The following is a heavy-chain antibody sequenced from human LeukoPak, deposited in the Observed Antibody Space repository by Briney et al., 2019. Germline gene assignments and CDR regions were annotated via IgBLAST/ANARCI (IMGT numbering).Heavy chain of an antibody. Sequence: PSETLSLTCTVSGGSISSGSYYWNWIRQPAGKGLEWIGRIYTSGSTNYNPSLKSRVTISLDTSKNQFSLKLSSVTAADTAVYYCARAGGYDFWSGDHFDYRGQGTLVTVSS. V-gene: IGHV4-61*02. CDR1: GGSISSGSYY. D-gene: IGHD3-3*01. CDR2: IYTSGST. CDR3: ARAGGYDFWSGDHFDY. J-gene: IGHJ4*02.